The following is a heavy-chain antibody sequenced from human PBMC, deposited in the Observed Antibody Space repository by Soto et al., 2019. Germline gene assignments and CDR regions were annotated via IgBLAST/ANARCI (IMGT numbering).Heavy chain of an antibody. CDR3: AREAPYYYDSSGYDAFDI. V-gene: IGHV3-74*01. D-gene: IGHD3-22*01. Sequence: GGSLRLSCAASGFTFSSYGMHWVRQAPGKGLVWVSRINSDGSSTSYADSVKGRFTISRDNAKNTLYLQMNSLRAEDTAVYYCAREAPYYYDSSGYDAFDIWGQGTMLTVSS. CDR2: INSDGSST. CDR1: GFTFSSYG. J-gene: IGHJ3*02.